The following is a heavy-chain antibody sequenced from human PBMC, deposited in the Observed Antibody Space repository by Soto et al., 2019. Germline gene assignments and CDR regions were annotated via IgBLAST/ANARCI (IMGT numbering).Heavy chain of an antibody. CDR1: GGTFSSYA. D-gene: IGHD5-18*01. CDR3: ARSRIQLWSPTTPDYYYYGMDV. V-gene: IGHV1-69*06. J-gene: IGHJ6*02. CDR2: IIPIFGTA. Sequence: SVKVSCKASGGTFSSYAISWVRQPPGQGLEWMGGIIPIFGTANYAQKFQGRVTITADKSTSTAYMELSSLRSEDTAVYYCARSRIQLWSPTTPDYYYYGMDVWGQGTTVTVSS.